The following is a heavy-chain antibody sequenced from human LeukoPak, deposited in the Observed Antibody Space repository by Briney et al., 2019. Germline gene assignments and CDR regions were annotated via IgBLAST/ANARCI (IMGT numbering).Heavy chain of an antibody. CDR2: IKGNGATT. V-gene: IGHV3-11*01. CDR3: ARAGEMRYMDV. Sequence: GGSLRLYCEASGVTFSNYYMSWIRQAPGKGLEWVSHIKGNGATTYCADSVRGRFTISRDNAKNSLFLQMNSLRVDDTATYYCARAGEMRYMDVWGKGTAVAVS. CDR1: GVTFSNYY. D-gene: IGHD5-24*01. J-gene: IGHJ6*03.